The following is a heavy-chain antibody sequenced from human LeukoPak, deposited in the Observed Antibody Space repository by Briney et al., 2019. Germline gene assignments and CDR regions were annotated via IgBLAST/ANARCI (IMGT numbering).Heavy chain of an antibody. D-gene: IGHD6-13*01. CDR1: GGTFSSYA. Sequence: SVKVSCKASGGTFSSYAISWVRQAPGQGLEWMGGIIPIFGTANYAQKFQGRVTITTDESTSTAYMELSSLRSEDTAVYYCARSHIAAAGTPDWFDPWGQGTLVTVSS. V-gene: IGHV1-69*05. J-gene: IGHJ5*02. CDR2: IIPIFGTA. CDR3: ARSHIAAAGTPDWFDP.